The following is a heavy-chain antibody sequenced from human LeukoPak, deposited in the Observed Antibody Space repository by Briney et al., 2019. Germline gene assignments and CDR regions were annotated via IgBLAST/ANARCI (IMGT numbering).Heavy chain of an antibody. CDR2: INPSGGST. CDR3: ARESLGGLKYFDD. Sequence: ASVKVSCKASGYTFTSYYMHWVRQAPGQGLEWMGIINPSGGSTSYAQKFQGRVTMTRDTSTSTVYMELSSLRSDDTAVYSCARESLGGLKYFDDWGQGTLVTVSS. D-gene: IGHD3-16*01. V-gene: IGHV1-46*01. CDR1: GYTFTSYY. J-gene: IGHJ4*02.